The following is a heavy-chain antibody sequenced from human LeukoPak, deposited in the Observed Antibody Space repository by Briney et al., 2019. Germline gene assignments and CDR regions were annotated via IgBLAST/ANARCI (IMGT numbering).Heavy chain of an antibody. Sequence: GGSLRLSCAASGFSFNNYWMSWIRQAPGKGLEWVASLKQDGSEKYYVDSVKGRFTISRDNAKNSLYLQMNSLRAEDTAIYYCARSRGYFDSWGQEPWSPSPQ. CDR2: LKQDGSEK. CDR1: GFSFNNYW. V-gene: IGHV3-7*01. D-gene: IGHD3-10*01. J-gene: IGHJ4*01. CDR3: ARSRGYFDS.